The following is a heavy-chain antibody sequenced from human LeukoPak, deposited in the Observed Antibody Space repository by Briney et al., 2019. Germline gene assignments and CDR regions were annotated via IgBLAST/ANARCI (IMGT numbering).Heavy chain of an antibody. Sequence: GGSLRLSCAASGYTFNSYGLHWVRQAPGKGLEWLADIWYDGSKKYYADSVKGRFTISRDDSKSTLYLQMNNPRAEDTAVYYCARDKWEGRSKLLDYRGQGTLVTVSS. D-gene: IGHD1-26*01. CDR3: ARDKWEGRSKLLDY. CDR1: GYTFNSYG. CDR2: IWYDGSKK. J-gene: IGHJ4*02. V-gene: IGHV3-33*01.